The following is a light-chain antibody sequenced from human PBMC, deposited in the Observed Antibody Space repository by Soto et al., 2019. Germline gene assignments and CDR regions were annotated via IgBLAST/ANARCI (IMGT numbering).Light chain of an antibody. J-gene: IGKJ2*01. CDR2: DAS. V-gene: IGKV3-11*01. Sequence: EIVLTQSPATLSLSPGERATLSCRASQRVSSYLAWYQHKVGQAPRLLIYDASNRATGIPARFSGSGSGTDFTLTISSLEPEDFAVYYCQQRSNLAYTFGQGTKLEIK. CDR1: QRVSSY. CDR3: QQRSNLAYT.